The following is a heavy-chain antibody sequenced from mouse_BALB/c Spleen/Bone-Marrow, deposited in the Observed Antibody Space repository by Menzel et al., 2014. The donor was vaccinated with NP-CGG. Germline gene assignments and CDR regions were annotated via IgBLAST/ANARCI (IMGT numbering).Heavy chain of an antibody. J-gene: IGHJ2*01. CDR2: IGYSDST. Sequence: EVQLQESGPGLVKPSQSLSLTCTVTGYSITSDYAWNWIRQFPGNKLEWMGYIGYSDSTSYNPSLKSRISITRDTSKNQFFLQLNSVTAEDTATYYCARSNYYGSSYCYFDYWGQGTTRTVSS. V-gene: IGHV3-2*02. D-gene: IGHD1-1*01. CDR1: GYSITSDYA. CDR3: ARSNYYGSSYCYFDY.